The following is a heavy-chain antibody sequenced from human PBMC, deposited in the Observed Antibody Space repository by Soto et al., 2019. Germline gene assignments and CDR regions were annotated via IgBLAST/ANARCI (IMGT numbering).Heavy chain of an antibody. CDR3: ARRLVRGVIDY. CDR2: SHYSGST. Sequence: SETLSLTCTVSGGSISSYYWSWIRQPPGKGLEWIGYSHYSGSTKYDPSLKSRVTISVDTSKNHFSLKLSSVTAADTAVYYCARRLVRGVIDYWGQGTLVTVPS. D-gene: IGHD3-10*01. V-gene: IGHV4-59*08. CDR1: GGSISSYY. J-gene: IGHJ4*02.